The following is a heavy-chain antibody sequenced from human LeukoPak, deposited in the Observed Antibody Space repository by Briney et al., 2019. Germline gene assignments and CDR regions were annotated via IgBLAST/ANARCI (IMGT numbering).Heavy chain of an antibody. CDR1: GGSITNFF. J-gene: IGHJ6*03. CDR3: ARSARFNYYMDV. V-gene: IGHV4-4*07. D-gene: IGHD2-15*01. Sequence: SETLSLTCSVSGGSITNFFWTWIRQPAGKGLEYIGRIYASGSIDYNPSLKSRVTMSVDTSNNQFSLNLTSATAADTALYFCARSARFNYYMDVWGKGTSVTVSS. CDR2: IYASGSI.